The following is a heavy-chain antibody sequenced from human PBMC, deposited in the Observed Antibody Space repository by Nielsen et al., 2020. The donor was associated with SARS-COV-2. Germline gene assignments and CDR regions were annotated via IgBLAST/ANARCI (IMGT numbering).Heavy chain of an antibody. J-gene: IGHJ6*02. V-gene: IGHV3-74*01. CDR1: GFTFSSYW. Sequence: GESLKISCAASGFTFSSYWMHWVRQAPGKGLVWVSRINSDGSSTSYADSVKGRSTISRDNAKNTLYLQMNSLRAEDTAVYYCARSEYYDSSGYYMYYYYGMDVWGQGTTVTVSS. CDR2: INSDGSST. CDR3: ARSEYYDSSGYYMYYYYGMDV. D-gene: IGHD3-22*01.